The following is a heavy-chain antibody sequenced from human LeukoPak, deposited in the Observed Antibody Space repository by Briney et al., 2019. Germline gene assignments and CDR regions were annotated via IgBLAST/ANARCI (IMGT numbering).Heavy chain of an antibody. J-gene: IGHJ3*02. Sequence: SETLSLTCTVSGGSITSYYWSWIRQPPGKGLEWIGFMYFSGSANYSPSLKSRVTISVDRSKNQFSLNLSSVTAADTAVYYCARREYSEAVGDAFDIWGQGTMVTVSS. CDR3: ARREYSEAVGDAFDI. CDR1: GGSITSYY. D-gene: IGHD5-12*01. CDR2: MYFSGSA. V-gene: IGHV4-59*08.